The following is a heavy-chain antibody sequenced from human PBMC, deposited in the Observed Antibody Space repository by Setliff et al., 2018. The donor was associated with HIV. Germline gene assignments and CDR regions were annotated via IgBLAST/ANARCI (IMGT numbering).Heavy chain of an antibody. CDR1: GYTFTSYG. V-gene: IGHV1-69*04. D-gene: IGHD2-2*02. J-gene: IGHJ5*02. CDR3: AKEQEIGSYLDP. CDR2: IIPILGIP. Sequence: SVKVSCKASGYTFTSYGISWVRQAPGQGLEWMGRIIPILGIPNYAQNFQGRLTISADKSTRTAYLELSSLRSDDSAVYFCAKEQEIGSYLDPWGEGTLVTVSS.